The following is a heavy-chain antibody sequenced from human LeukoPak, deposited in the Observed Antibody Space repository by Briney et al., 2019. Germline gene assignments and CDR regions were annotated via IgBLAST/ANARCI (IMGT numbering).Heavy chain of an antibody. CDR3: ARHSRVTSWVMDV. V-gene: IGHV4-59*08. Sequence: SETLSLTCTVSGVSINSYYGSWIRQPPGKGLEGIGYIYYSGSTNYNPSLTSRVTISVDTSKNQFSLKLSSVTAADTAVYYCARHSRVTSWVMDVWGQGTTVTVSS. CDR1: GVSINSYY. D-gene: IGHD4-11*01. CDR2: IYYSGST. J-gene: IGHJ6*02.